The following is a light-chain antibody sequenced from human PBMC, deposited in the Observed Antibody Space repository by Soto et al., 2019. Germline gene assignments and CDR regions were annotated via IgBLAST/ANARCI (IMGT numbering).Light chain of an antibody. V-gene: IGKV3-15*01. CDR3: QQYDSWPPLT. Sequence: EIVMTQSPAALSVSPGERATLSCRASQSVSSNLAWYQQKPGQAPRLLIYGASTRATGVPARFSGSGSGTEFPLTISSLQYEDFAIYYCQQYDSWPPLTFGGGTQVEIK. J-gene: IGKJ4*01. CDR1: QSVSSN. CDR2: GAS.